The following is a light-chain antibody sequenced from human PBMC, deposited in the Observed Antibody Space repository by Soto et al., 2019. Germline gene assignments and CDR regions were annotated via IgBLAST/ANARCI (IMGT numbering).Light chain of an antibody. CDR3: QQYNNWPPRT. CDR2: AAS. J-gene: IGKJ1*01. Sequence: EIVMTQSPATLSVSPGERATLSCRASQSVSSNLAWYQQKPGQAPRLLIYAASTRATGIPARFSGSGSGTEFTLTISSLQSEDFEVYYCQQYNNWPPRTFGQGTKVEIK. CDR1: QSVSSN. V-gene: IGKV3-15*01.